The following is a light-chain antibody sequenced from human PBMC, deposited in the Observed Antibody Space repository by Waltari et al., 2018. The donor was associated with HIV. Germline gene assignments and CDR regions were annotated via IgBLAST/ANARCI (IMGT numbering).Light chain of an antibody. Sequence: SYVLTPPPSASVAPGQTARITCGGNNIGSKSLTWYPQKPGQAPVQVVYDDSDRPSGIPERFSGSNSGNTATLTISRVEAGDEADYYCQVWDSSSDHTRVFGGGTKLTVL. V-gene: IGLV3-21*02. CDR2: DDS. CDR3: QVWDSSSDHTRV. J-gene: IGLJ2*01. CDR1: NIGSKS.